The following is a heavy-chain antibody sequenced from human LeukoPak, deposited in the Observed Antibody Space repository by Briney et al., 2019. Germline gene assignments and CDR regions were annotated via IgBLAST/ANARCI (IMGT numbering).Heavy chain of an antibody. CDR3: ARRVYSTSWSYYFDY. D-gene: IGHD6-13*01. Sequence: KPSETLSLTCTVSGGSISSYYWSWIRQPPGKGLEWLGYIYYSGSTNYNPSLKSRVTISVGTSRNQFSLKLSSVTAADTAVYYCARRVYSTSWSYYFDYWGQGTLVTVSS. V-gene: IGHV4-59*01. CDR2: IYYSGST. CDR1: GGSISSYY. J-gene: IGHJ4*02.